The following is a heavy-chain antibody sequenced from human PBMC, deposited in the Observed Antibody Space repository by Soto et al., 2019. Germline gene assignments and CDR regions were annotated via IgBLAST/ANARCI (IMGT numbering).Heavy chain of an antibody. V-gene: IGHV1-2*04. Sequence: ASVKVSCKASGYTFTGYYMHWARQAPGQGLEWMGWINPNSGGTNYAQKFQGWVTMTGDTSISTAYMELSRLGSDDTAVYYCARRGTYYYDSSGYYNNYYYGMDVWGQGTAVTVSS. CDR1: GYTFTGYY. CDR3: ARRGTYYYDSSGYYNNYYYGMDV. J-gene: IGHJ6*02. CDR2: INPNSGGT. D-gene: IGHD3-22*01.